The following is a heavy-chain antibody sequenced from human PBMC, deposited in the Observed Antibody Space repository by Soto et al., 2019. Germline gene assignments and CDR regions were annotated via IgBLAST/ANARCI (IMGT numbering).Heavy chain of an antibody. D-gene: IGHD3-22*01. J-gene: IGHJ4*02. V-gene: IGHV2-70*04. CDR1: GFSLSASGMR. Sequence: SGPTLVNPTQPLTLTCTFSGFSLSASGMRVSWIRQHPGKALEWLARIDCDDDKFYSTSLKTRLTISKDTSKNQVVLTMTNMDPVDTATYYCARSFYYDSSGYHQFDYWGQGTLVTVSS. CDR3: ARSFYYDSSGYHQFDY. CDR2: IDCDDDK.